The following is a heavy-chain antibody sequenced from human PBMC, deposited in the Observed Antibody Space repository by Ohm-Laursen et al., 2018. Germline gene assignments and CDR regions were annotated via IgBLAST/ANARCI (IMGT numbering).Heavy chain of an antibody. Sequence: TLSLTCSVPGGSISRYYWNWIRQPPGKGLEWIGHIYYSGSTNYNPSLKSRVTISVDTSKNQFSLKLNSVAAADTAVYLCARGGTQLVTATSFDYWGQGALVTVSS. CDR1: GGSISRYY. D-gene: IGHD2-21*02. J-gene: IGHJ4*02. CDR2: IYYSGST. CDR3: ARGGTQLVTATSFDY. V-gene: IGHV4-59*01.